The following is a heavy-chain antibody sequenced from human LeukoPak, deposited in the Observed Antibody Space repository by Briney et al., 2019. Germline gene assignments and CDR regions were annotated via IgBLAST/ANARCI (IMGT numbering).Heavy chain of an antibody. CDR1: GFTFSSNS. D-gene: IGHD3-10*01. Sequence: PGGSLRLSCAASGFTFSSNSMAWVRQTPGKGLEWVSGISGSGDSTFYADSVKGRFTISRDNSRNTLYLQMSILRPEDTAVYYCTKWSGFGDDWGQGTLVTVSS. J-gene: IGHJ4*02. V-gene: IGHV3-23*01. CDR2: ISGSGDST. CDR3: TKWSGFGDD.